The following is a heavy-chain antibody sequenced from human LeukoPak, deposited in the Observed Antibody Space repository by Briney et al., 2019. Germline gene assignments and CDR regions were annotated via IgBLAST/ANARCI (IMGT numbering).Heavy chain of an antibody. CDR2: IYYSGAT. J-gene: IGHJ4*02. Sequence: PSETLSLTCTVSGGSIPISTYYWGWVRQPPGKGLEWIGSIYYSGATKYNPSLKSRVTISVDNSNNKFSLRLSSVTAADTALYYCARGTLYSGWSYYFDSWGQGTLVTVSS. D-gene: IGHD6-13*01. V-gene: IGHV4-39*07. CDR1: GGSIPISTYY. CDR3: ARGTLYSGWSYYFDS.